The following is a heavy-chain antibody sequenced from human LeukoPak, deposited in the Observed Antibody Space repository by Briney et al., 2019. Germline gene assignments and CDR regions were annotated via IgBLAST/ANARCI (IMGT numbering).Heavy chain of an antibody. CDR1: GGSISSYY. D-gene: IGHD2-2*01. CDR2: IYYSGST. CDR3: ARVVVVPAESYYYYMDV. V-gene: IGHV4-59*01. Sequence: SETLSLTCTVSGGSISSYYWSWIRQPPGKGLEWIGYIYYSGSTNYNPSLKSRVTISVDTSKNQFSLKLSSVTAADTAVYYCARVVVVPAESYYYYMDVWGKGTTVTVSS. J-gene: IGHJ6*03.